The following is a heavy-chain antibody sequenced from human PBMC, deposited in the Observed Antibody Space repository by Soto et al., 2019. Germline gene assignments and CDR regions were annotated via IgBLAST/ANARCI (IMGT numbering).Heavy chain of an antibody. CDR3: ARGVAATLGYYYYYMDV. CDR1: GYTFTGYY. CDR2: INPNSGGT. D-gene: IGHD2-15*01. J-gene: IGHJ6*03. V-gene: IGHV1-2*04. Sequence: ASVKVSCKASGYTFTGYYMHWVRQAPGQGLEWMGWINPNSGGTNYAQKFQGWVTMTRDTSISTAYMELSRLRSDDTAVYYCARGVAATLGYYYYYMDVWGKGTTVTVSS.